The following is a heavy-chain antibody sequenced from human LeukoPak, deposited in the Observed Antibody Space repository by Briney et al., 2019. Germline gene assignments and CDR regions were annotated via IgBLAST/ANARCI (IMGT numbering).Heavy chain of an antibody. CDR3: VKDQTTVSLSGWFDP. CDR1: GFIFDDYA. J-gene: IGHJ5*02. Sequence: GGSLRLSCAASGFIFDDYAMHWVRQAPGKGLEWVSGISWDSGIIGYADSVKGRFTTGRDNAKNSLYLQMASLRPEDTALYYCVKDQTTVSLSGWFDPWGQGTLVTVSS. D-gene: IGHD4-17*01. V-gene: IGHV3-9*01. CDR2: ISWDSGII.